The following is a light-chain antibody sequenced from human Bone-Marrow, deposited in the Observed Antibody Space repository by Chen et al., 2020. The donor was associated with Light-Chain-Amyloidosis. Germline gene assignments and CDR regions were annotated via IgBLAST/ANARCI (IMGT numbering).Light chain of an antibody. V-gene: IGKV3-15*01. CDR3: QQDNNWLAWT. Sequence: IVMTPSPATLSVSPGERATLSCRASQGVRSNLAWYQQKPGQAPGLLIYGASTRATGIPARFSGSGSGTEFTLTISSLQSEDFAVYYCQQDNNWLAWTVGQGTKVEIK. CDR1: QGVRSN. J-gene: IGKJ1*01. CDR2: GAS.